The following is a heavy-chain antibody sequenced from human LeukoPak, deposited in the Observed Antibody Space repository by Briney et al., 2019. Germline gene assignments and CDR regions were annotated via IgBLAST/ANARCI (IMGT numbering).Heavy chain of an antibody. Sequence: SETLSLTCAVNGGSFSGYYWSWIRQPPGKGLEWIGEINHSGSTKYNPSLKSRVTISVDTSKNQFSLKLSSVTAADTAVYYCALDGGHTRFDPWGQGTLVTVSS. J-gene: IGHJ5*02. CDR2: INHSGST. D-gene: IGHD2-15*01. CDR3: ALDGGHTRFDP. CDR1: GGSFSGYY. V-gene: IGHV4-34*01.